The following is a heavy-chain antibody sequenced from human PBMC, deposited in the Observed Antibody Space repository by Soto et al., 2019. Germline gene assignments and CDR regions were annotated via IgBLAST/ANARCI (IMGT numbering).Heavy chain of an antibody. CDR2: INAGNGNT. J-gene: IGHJ6*02. CDR1: GYTFTSYA. V-gene: IGHV1-3*01. Sequence: ASVKASCKASGYTFTSYAIHWVRQAPGQRLEWMGWINAGNGNTKYSQKFQGRVTITRDTSASTAYMELSSLTSEDTTVYHRARGRGLGVWGQGTTVTVSS. CDR3: ARGRGLGV.